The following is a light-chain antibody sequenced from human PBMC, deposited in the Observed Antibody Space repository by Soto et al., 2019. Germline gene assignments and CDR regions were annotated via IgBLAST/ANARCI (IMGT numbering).Light chain of an antibody. CDR1: QSISSH. V-gene: IGKV1-39*01. CDR3: QQSYITPYT. CDR2: AAS. J-gene: IGKJ2*01. Sequence: DLQMTQSPSSLSASVGDRVTITCRASQSISSHLNWFQKKPGKAPKILIYAASSLQSGVPSRFSGRGSGTDFTLIISSLQPEDFATYYCQQSYITPYTFGQGTNLEIK.